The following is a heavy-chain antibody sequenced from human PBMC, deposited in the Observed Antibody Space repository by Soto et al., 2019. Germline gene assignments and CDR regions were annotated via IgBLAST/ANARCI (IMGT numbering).Heavy chain of an antibody. D-gene: IGHD1-26*01. V-gene: IGHV1-18*01. CDR3: ARDESGSYFPVTTYYYYGMDV. CDR2: ISAYNGNT. CDR1: GYTFTSYG. Sequence: ASVKVSCKASGYTFTSYGISWVRQAPGQGLEWMGWISAYNGNTNYAQKLQGRVTMTTDTSTSTAYMELRSLRSDDTAVYYCARDESGSYFPVTTYYYYGMDVWGQGTTVTVSS. J-gene: IGHJ6*02.